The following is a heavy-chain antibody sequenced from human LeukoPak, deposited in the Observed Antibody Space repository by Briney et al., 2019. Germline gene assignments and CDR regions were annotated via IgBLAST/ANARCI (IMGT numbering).Heavy chain of an antibody. D-gene: IGHD3-10*01. CDR1: GFTFSSYG. Sequence: GSLRLSCAASGFTFSSYGMHWVRQAPGKGLEWVAFIRYDGSNKYYADSVKGRFTISRDNSKNTLYLQMNSLRAEDTAVYYCAKDLVLLWFGELGGNRFDPWGQGTLVTVSS. CDR3: AKDLVLLWFGELGGNRFDP. J-gene: IGHJ5*02. CDR2: IRYDGSNK. V-gene: IGHV3-30*02.